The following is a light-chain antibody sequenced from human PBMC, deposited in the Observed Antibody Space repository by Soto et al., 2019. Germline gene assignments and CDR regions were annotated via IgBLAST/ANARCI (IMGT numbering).Light chain of an antibody. CDR2: GAS. Sequence: ETVLTQSPATLSVSPGERLTLTWRASRNVRRNLAWYPPKPGQAPRLLIYGASTRANGIPARFSGSESGTELTLTISSLQSEAFAVYDCQQYNNWPRGTFGPGTKVDIK. V-gene: IGKV3-15*01. J-gene: IGKJ2*01. CDR1: RNVRRN. CDR3: QQYNNWPRGT.